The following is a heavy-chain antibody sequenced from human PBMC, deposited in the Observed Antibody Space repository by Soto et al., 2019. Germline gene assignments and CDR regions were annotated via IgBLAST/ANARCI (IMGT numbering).Heavy chain of an antibody. CDR2: ISSTSSTI. CDR3: ARDPLESPRTWFDP. CDR1: GFTFSSYS. Sequence: EVQLVESGGGLVQPGGSLSLSCAASGFTFSSYSMNWVRQAPGQGLEWVSYISSTSSTIYYADSVKGRFTISRDNAKNSLDLQMNGLRAEDTAVYYCARDPLESPRTWFDPWGQGTLVTVSS. V-gene: IGHV3-48*01. J-gene: IGHJ5*02.